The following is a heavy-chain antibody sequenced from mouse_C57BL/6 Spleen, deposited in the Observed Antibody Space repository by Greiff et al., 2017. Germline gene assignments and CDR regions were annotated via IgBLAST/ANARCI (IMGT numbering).Heavy chain of an antibody. V-gene: IGHV1-64*01. CDR2: IYPNSGST. D-gene: IGHD1-1*01. Sequence: VQLQQPGAELVKPGASVKLSCKASGYTFTSYWMPWVKQRPGQGLEWIGMIYPNSGSTNYNEKFKSKATLTVDKSSSTAYMQLSSLTSEDSAVYYAARYYYGSNYDAMDYWGQGTSVTVSS. CDR3: ARYYYGSNYDAMDY. CDR1: GYTFTSYW. J-gene: IGHJ4*01.